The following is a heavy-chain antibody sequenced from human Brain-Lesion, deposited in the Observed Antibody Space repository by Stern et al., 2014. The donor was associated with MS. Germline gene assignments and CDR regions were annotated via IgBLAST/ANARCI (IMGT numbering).Heavy chain of an antibody. D-gene: IGHD4-17*01. CDR2: ITPFPGNT. J-gene: IGHJ4*02. Sequence: VQLVESGAEVKKTGSSVKGSCQASGNTFTNRYIHWVRQAPGQALEWMGWITPFPGNTNYAQNFQARVTITMDRSMSTAYMDLSSLRSDDTAIYFCAEGGSYGFVYWVQGTLVTVSS. CDR3: AEGGSYGFVY. V-gene: IGHV1-45*02. CDR1: GNTFTNRY.